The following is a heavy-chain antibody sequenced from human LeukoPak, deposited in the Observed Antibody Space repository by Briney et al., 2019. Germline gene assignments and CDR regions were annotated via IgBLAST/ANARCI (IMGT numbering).Heavy chain of an antibody. D-gene: IGHD3-10*01. J-gene: IGHJ4*02. V-gene: IGHV3-48*01. CDR1: GFTFSSYS. Sequence: PGGSLRLSCAASGFTFSSYSMNWVRQAPGKGLEWVSYISSSSSTIYYADSVKGRFTISRDNAKNSLYLQMNSLRGEDTAVYYCARDPGGSGSYLSYLDYWGQGTLVNVS. CDR2: ISSSSSTI. CDR3: ARDPGGSGSYLSYLDY.